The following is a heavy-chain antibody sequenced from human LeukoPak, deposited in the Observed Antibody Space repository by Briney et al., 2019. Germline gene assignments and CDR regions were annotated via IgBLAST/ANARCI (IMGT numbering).Heavy chain of an antibody. CDR3: AKTRDPYSSGWYYRY. V-gene: IGHV3-30-3*02. Sequence: GGSLRLSCAASGFTFSYYAMHWVRQAPGKGLEWVAVISYDGSNEYYADSVKGRFTISRDNSKNTLSLQMNTLRPEDTAVYYCAKTRDPYSSGWYYRYWGQGTLVTVSS. D-gene: IGHD6-19*01. J-gene: IGHJ4*02. CDR2: ISYDGSNE. CDR1: GFTFSYYA.